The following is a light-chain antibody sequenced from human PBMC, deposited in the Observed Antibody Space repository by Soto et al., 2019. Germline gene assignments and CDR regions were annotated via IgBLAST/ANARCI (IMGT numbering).Light chain of an antibody. J-gene: IGKJ3*01. CDR2: AAF. CDR1: QGISSY. V-gene: IGKV1-9*01. CDR3: QQLYDYPIT. Sequence: IQLTQSPSSLSASVGDRVNITCRASQGISSYLAWYQQKPGKAPILLIYAAFTLESGVPSRFSGSASGADFTLTISSLQPEDFATYYCQQLYDYPITFGPGTKVDVK.